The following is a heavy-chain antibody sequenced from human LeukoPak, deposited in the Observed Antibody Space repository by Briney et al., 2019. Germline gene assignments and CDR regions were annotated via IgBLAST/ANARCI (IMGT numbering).Heavy chain of an antibody. J-gene: IGHJ5*02. Sequence: SSETLSLTCTVSGGSISSSSYYWGWIRQPPGKGLEWIGSIYYSGSTYYNPSLKSRVTISVDTSKNQFSLKLSSVTAADTAVFYCGRRGSRVQRDLFDPWGQGTLVTVSS. V-gene: IGHV4-39*01. CDR1: GGSISSSSYY. CDR3: GRRGSRVQRDLFDP. CDR2: IYYSGST. D-gene: IGHD6-13*01.